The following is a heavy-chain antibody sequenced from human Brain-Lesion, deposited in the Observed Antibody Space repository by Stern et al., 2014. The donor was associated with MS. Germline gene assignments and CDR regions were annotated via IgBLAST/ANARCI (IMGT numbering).Heavy chain of an antibody. CDR2: IYYSGNT. D-gene: IGHD2-15*01. J-gene: IGHJ5*02. V-gene: IGHV4-39*01. Sequence: VQLVESGPGLVKPSETLSLTCTVAGGSVSSTSYAWAWIRQPPGKGLEWIGTIYYSGNTYYSPSLKSRLTLSLDTSKTQFSLTRGFVTAADTAVYYCAGEEDIRYCSGGSCTGNWFDPWGQGTLVTVSS. CDR1: GGSVSSTSYA. CDR3: AGEEDIRYCSGGSCTGNWFDP.